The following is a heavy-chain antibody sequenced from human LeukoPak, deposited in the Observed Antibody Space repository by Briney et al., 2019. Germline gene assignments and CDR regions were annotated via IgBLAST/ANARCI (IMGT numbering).Heavy chain of an antibody. CDR1: GGTFSSYA. Sequence: ASVKVSCKASGGTFSSYAISWVQQAPGQGLEWMGRIIPILGIANYAQKFQGRVTITADKSTSTAYMELSSLRSEDTAVYYCASTGYSSGWYLIYFDYWGQGTLVTVSS. V-gene: IGHV1-69*04. D-gene: IGHD6-19*01. CDR3: ASTGYSSGWYLIYFDY. CDR2: IIPILGIA. J-gene: IGHJ4*02.